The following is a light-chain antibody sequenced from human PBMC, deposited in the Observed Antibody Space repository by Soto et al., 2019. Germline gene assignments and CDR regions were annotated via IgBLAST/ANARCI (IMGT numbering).Light chain of an antibody. J-gene: IGLJ2*01. CDR3: SSYAGSNNFVV. Sequence: QSALTQPPSASGSPGQSVTISCTGTRSDVGDYNYVSWYQHHPGKAPKLMIYEVSKRPSGVPDRFSGSKSGNTASLTVSGLQADDEADYYCSSYAGSNNFVVFGGRTKLTVL. CDR1: RSDVGDYNY. V-gene: IGLV2-8*01. CDR2: EVS.